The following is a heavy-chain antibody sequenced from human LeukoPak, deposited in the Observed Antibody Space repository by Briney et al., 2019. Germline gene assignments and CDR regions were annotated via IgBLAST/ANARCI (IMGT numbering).Heavy chain of an antibody. Sequence: PGGSLRLSCAASGLTFSRYGMHWVRQAPGKGLEWVAVIWSDGSKKDYADSVKGRFTISRDNSKNTLYLQMNSLTADDTAVYYCAKDQTYYSGSGPHNWFDPWGQGTLVTVSS. CDR3: AKDQTYYSGSGPHNWFDP. D-gene: IGHD3-10*01. CDR1: GLTFSRYG. CDR2: IWSDGSKK. J-gene: IGHJ5*02. V-gene: IGHV3-33*06.